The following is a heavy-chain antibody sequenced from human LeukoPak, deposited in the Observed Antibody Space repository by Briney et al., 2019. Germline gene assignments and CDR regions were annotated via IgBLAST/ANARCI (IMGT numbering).Heavy chain of an antibody. CDR3: AREKDIAVALLDY. CDR1: GYTFTSYG. Sequence: GSVKVSCKASGYTFTSYGISGVRQAPGQGLEWMGWISAYNGNTNYAQKLHGRVTMTTDTSTSTAYMELRSLRSDDTAVYYCAREKDIAVALLDYWGQGTLVTVSS. J-gene: IGHJ4*02. V-gene: IGHV1-18*01. CDR2: ISAYNGNT. D-gene: IGHD6-19*01.